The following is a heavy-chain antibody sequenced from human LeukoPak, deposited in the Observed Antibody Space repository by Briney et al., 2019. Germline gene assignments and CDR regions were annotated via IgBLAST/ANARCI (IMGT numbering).Heavy chain of an antibody. CDR2: ISGSGGNT. V-gene: IGHV3-23*01. CDR1: GGSFSGYY. J-gene: IGHJ4*02. Sequence: ETLSLTCAVYGGSFSGYYWSWIRQPPGKGLEWVSAISGSGGNTYYADSVKGRFTISRDNSKNTLYLQMNSLRAEDTAVYYCAKEGAYSSRWDLSDYWGQGTLVTVSS. D-gene: IGHD6-13*01. CDR3: AKEGAYSSRWDLSDY.